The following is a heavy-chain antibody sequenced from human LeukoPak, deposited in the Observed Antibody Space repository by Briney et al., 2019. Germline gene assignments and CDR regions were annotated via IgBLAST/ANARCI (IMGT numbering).Heavy chain of an antibody. CDR1: GFTFSSYW. J-gene: IGHJ4*02. V-gene: IGHV3-74*01. D-gene: IGHD6-13*01. CDR3: ARTANFAAGYYIDY. CDR2: INSDGSST. Sequence: QTGGSLRLSCAASGFTFSSYWMHWVRQAPGKGLVWVSRINSDGSSTNYADSVKGRFTISRDNAKNTLYLQMNSLRAEDTAVYYCARTANFAAGYYIDYWGQGTLVTVSS.